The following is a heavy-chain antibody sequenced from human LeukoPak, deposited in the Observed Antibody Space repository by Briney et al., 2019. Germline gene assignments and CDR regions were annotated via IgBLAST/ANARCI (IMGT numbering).Heavy chain of an antibody. D-gene: IGHD2-15*01. Sequence: SETLSLTCTVSVGSISSGSYYWSWIRQPAGKGLEWIGRIYTSGSTNYNPSLKSRVTISVDTSKNQFSLKLSSVTAADTAVYYCARARISYCSGGSCYYYFDYWGQGTLVTVSS. CDR3: ARARISYCSGGSCYYYFDY. CDR2: IYTSGST. V-gene: IGHV4-61*02. J-gene: IGHJ4*02. CDR1: VGSISSGSYY.